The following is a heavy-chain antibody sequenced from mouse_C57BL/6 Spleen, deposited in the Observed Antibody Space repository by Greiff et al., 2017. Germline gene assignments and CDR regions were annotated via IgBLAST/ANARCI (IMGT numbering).Heavy chain of an antibody. Sequence: VQVVESGAELAKPGASVKLSCKASGYTFTSYWMHWVKQRPGQGLEWIGYINPSSGYTKYNQKFKDKATLTADKSSSTAYMQLSSLTYEDSAVYYCARAYSNGGYAMDYWGQGTSVTVSS. CDR1: GYTFTSYW. J-gene: IGHJ4*01. D-gene: IGHD2-5*01. CDR3: ARAYSNGGYAMDY. CDR2: INPSSGYT. V-gene: IGHV1-7*01.